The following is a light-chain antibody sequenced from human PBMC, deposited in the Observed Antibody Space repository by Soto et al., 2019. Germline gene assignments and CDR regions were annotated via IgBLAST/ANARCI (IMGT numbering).Light chain of an antibody. CDR2: DNY. Sequence: QSALTQPPSVSATPGQKGTISCSGSSSNIGNNYVSWYQQFPGAAPKLLIYDNYWRPSGIPDRFSASKSGTSATLGITGLQTGDEADYYCATWDSSLSAVVVGGGTQLTVL. CDR1: SSNIGNNY. CDR3: ATWDSSLSAVV. V-gene: IGLV1-51*01. J-gene: IGLJ2*01.